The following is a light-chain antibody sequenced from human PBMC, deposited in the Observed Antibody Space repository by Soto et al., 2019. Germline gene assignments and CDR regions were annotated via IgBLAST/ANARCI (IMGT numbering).Light chain of an antibody. CDR1: QSLVYSDGNTY. CDR2: QVS. J-gene: IGKJ1*01. CDR3: FPRT. Sequence: DIVLTQTPLSSPVTLGQPASISCRSSQSLVYSDGNTYLSWLQQRPGQPPSLLIYQVSNRVSGVPDRFSGSGAGTDFTLKIRRVEAEDVGVYSRFPRTFGQGTKVEIQ. V-gene: IGKV2-24*01.